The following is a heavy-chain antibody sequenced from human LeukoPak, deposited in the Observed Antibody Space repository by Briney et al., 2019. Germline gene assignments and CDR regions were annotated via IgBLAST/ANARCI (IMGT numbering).Heavy chain of an antibody. J-gene: IGHJ4*02. CDR3: ARDGDCSGGSCYE. CDR1: GGSISSYY. V-gene: IGHV4-59*01. Sequence: SETLSLTCTVSGGSISSYYWSWIRQPPGKGLEWIGYIYYSGSTNYNPSLKSRVTISVDTSKNQLSLKLNSVTAADTAVYYCARDGDCSGGSCYEWGQGTLVTVSS. D-gene: IGHD2-15*01. CDR2: IYYSGST.